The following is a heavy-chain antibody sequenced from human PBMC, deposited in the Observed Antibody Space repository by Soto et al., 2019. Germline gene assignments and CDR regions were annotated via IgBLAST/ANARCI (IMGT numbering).Heavy chain of an antibody. Sequence: QVQLQESGPGLVKHSETLSLPCTVSVGSVSSDTHYWSWIRQPPGKRLEWIGFIYSSGSTNYNPSLKSRVTMSVDTSKNQFSLKLRSVIVADTAVYHCARFVRSCSGTTCYTRADVWGQGTTVTVSS. J-gene: IGHJ6*02. CDR2: IYSSGST. D-gene: IGHD2-2*02. V-gene: IGHV4-61*01. CDR1: VGSVSSDTHY. CDR3: ARFVRSCSGTTCYTRADV.